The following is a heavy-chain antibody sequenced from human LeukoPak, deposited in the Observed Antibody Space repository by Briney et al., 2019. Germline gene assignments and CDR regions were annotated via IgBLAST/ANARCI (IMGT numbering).Heavy chain of an antibody. CDR1: GYTFTTYG. D-gene: IGHD3-3*01. CDR3: ARARITIFGVGYYYGMDV. J-gene: IGHJ6*02. Sequence: ASVKVSCKASGYTFTTYGISWVRQAPGQGLEWMGWISPYNGNTNYAQKVQGRVTMTTDTSTSTAYMELRSLRSDDTAVYYCARARITIFGVGYYYGMDVWGQGTTVTVSS. V-gene: IGHV1-18*01. CDR2: ISPYNGNT.